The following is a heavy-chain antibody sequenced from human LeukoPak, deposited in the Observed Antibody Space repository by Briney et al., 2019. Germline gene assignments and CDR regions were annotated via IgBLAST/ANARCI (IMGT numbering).Heavy chain of an antibody. CDR3: ARDWGAAPAWYFDL. CDR2: IYSGGST. J-gene: IGHJ2*01. V-gene: IGHV3-53*01. D-gene: IGHD3-16*01. CDR1: GFTVSSNY. Sequence: GGSLRLSCAASGFTVSSNYMSWVRQAPGKGLEWVSVIYSGGSTYYADSVKGRFTISRDNSKNTLYLQMNSLRAEDTAVYYCARDWGAAPAWYFDLWGRGTLVTVSS.